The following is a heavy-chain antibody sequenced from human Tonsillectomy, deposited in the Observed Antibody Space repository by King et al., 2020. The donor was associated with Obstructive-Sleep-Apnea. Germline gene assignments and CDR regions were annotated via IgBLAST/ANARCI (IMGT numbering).Heavy chain of an antibody. V-gene: IGHV4-59*08. J-gene: IGHJ4*02. Sequence: QLQESGPGLVKPSETLSLTCTVSGGSISNYYWSWILQPPGKGLEWIGYMYYSGNTNFNPSLKSRVTISADTAKIQISLGLSAVPAADTAVYYCARHRGVEDYGGYGDYFDYWGQGTLVTVSS. CDR2: MYYSGNT. D-gene: IGHD5-12*01. CDR3: ARHRGVEDYGGYGDYFDY. CDR1: GGSISNYY.